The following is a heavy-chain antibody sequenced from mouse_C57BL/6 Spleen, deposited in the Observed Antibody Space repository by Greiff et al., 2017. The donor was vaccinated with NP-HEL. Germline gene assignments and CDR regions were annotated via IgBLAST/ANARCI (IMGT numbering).Heavy chain of an antibody. D-gene: IGHD2-5*01. CDR1: GFTFTDYY. CDR2: IRNKANGYTT. J-gene: IGHJ1*03. Sequence: EVQLVESGGGLVQPGGSLSLSCAASGFTFTDYYMSWVRQPPGKALEWLGFIRNKANGYTTEYSASVKGRFTISRDNSQSILYLQMNALRAEDSATYYCARHYSNYWYFDVWGTGTTVTVSS. V-gene: IGHV7-3*01. CDR3: ARHYSNYWYFDV.